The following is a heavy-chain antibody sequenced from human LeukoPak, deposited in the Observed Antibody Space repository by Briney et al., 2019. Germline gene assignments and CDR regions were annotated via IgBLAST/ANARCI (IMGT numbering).Heavy chain of an antibody. Sequence: GGSLRLSCAASGFTFSSYGMHLVRQAPGKGLEWVAVISYDGSNKYYADSVKGRFTISRDNSKNTLYLQMNSLRAEDTAVYYCAKAATHYYYYYGMDVWGKGTTVTVSS. CDR3: AKAATHYYYYYGMDV. CDR2: ISYDGSNK. D-gene: IGHD2-15*01. J-gene: IGHJ6*04. V-gene: IGHV3-30*18. CDR1: GFTFSSYG.